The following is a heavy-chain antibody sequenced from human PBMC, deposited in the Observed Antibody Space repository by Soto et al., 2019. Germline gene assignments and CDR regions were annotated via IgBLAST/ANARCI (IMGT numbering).Heavy chain of an antibody. CDR2: ISWDGGST. D-gene: IGHD3-16*01. Sequence: GGSLRLSCAASGFTFDDYTMHWVRQAPGKGLEWVSLISWDGGSTYYADSVKGRFTISRDNSKNSLYLQMNSLRTEDTALYYCAKDIGDGSSVGYWGQETLVTVSS. V-gene: IGHV3-43*01. CDR3: AKDIGDGSSVGY. CDR1: GFTFDDYT. J-gene: IGHJ4*02.